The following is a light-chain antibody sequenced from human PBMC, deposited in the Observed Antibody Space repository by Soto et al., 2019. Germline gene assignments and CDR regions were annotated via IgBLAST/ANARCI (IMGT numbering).Light chain of an antibody. CDR1: QSISNW. CDR3: QEYNSYWT. J-gene: IGKJ1*01. CDR2: KAS. Sequence: DIQMTQSPSTLSASVVDIVKINCRASQSISNWLAWYQQKPGKAPKLLIYKASSLESGVPSRFSGSGSGTEFTLTISSLQPDDFGTYYCQEYNSYWTCGQGTKVDIK. V-gene: IGKV1-5*03.